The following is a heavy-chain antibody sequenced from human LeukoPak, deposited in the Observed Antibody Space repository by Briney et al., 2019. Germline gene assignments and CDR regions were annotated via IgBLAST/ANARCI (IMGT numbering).Heavy chain of an antibody. Sequence: ASVKVSCKASGYTFTSYYMHWVRQAPGQGLEWMGIINPSGGSTSYAQKFQGRVTMTRDTSTSTAYMELSSLRSEDTAVYYCARDPNDPARDSSGQYALWGQGTLVTVSS. CDR3: ARDPNDPARDSSGQYAL. V-gene: IGHV1-46*01. D-gene: IGHD3-22*01. CDR2: INPSGGST. J-gene: IGHJ4*02. CDR1: GYTFTSYY.